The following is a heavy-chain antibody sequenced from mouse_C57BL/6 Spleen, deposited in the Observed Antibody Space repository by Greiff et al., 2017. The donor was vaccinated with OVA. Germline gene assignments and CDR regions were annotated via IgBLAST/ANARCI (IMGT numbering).Heavy chain of an antibody. CDR1: GYTFTSYW. V-gene: IGHV1-52*01. D-gene: IGHD2-3*01. J-gene: IGHJ1*03. CDR3: ARLGDGYYRWYFDV. Sequence: QVQLQQPGAELVRPGSSVKLSCKASGYTFTSYWMHWVKQRPIQGLEWIGNIDPSDSETHYNQKFKDKATLTVDKSSSTAYMQLSSLTSEDSAVYYCARLGDGYYRWYFDVWGTGTTVTVSS. CDR2: IDPSDSET.